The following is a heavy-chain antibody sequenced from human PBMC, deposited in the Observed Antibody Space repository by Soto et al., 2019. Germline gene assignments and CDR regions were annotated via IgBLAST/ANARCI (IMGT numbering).Heavy chain of an antibody. D-gene: IGHD6-25*01. CDR3: TREVSAVFDY. Sequence: EAQLVESGGGLVQPGGSLRLSCTASGLTFSRYWMHWVRQAPGKGLVWVSRIDSDGRSTSYADSVKGRFTISKDNAKNTQYLQMNSLRAEDTAMYYCTREVSAVFDYWGQGTLVTVSS. CDR1: GLTFSRYW. CDR2: IDSDGRST. J-gene: IGHJ4*02. V-gene: IGHV3-74*01.